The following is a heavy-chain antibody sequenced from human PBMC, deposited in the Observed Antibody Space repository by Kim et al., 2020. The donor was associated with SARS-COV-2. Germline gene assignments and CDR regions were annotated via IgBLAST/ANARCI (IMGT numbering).Heavy chain of an antibody. D-gene: IGHD3-16*01. J-gene: IGHJ4*02. V-gene: IGHV3-23*01. Sequence: GGSLRLSCVTSGVSFIENDMSWVRQAPGKGLEWVATILRSGGNTYYADSVKGRFTISRDTSRSILYLQMNSLTADDTALYYCEGEGPPLDSWGPGTQVT. CDR3: EGEGPPLDS. CDR2: ILRSGGNT. CDR1: GVSFIEND.